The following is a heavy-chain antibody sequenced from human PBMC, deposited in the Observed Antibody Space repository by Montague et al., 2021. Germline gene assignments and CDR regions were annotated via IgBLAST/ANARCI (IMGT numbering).Heavy chain of an antibody. CDR1: GGSISSGGYY. CDR3: ARAFGEPPPPFYYYLDV. Sequence: TLSLTCTVSGGSISSGGYYWSWIRQHPGKGLEWIGYIYYSGSTYYNPSLKSRVTMSIDTSENHFSLKLSSVTAADTAVYYCARAFGEPPPPFYYYLDVWGKGPTVGVSS. J-gene: IGHJ6*03. D-gene: IGHD3-10*01. CDR2: IYYSGST. V-gene: IGHV4-31*03.